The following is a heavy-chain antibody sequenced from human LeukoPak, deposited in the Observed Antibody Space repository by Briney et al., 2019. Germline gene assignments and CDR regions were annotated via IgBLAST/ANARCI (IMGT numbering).Heavy chain of an antibody. J-gene: IGHJ4*02. D-gene: IGHD4-23*01. CDR3: AKDQHYGGKSGADY. CDR2: ISSSSSTI. V-gene: IGHV3-48*01. Sequence: GGSLRLSCAASGFTFSSYGMTWVRQAPGKGLEWVSYISSSSSTIYYADSVKGRFTISRDNSKNTLYLQMNSLRAEDTAVYYCAKDQHYGGKSGADYWGQGTLVTVSS. CDR1: GFTFSSYG.